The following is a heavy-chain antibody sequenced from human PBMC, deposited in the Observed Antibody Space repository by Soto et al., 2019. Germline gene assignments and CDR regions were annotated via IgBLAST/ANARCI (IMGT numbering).Heavy chain of an antibody. J-gene: IGHJ5*02. CDR1: GGTFSSYG. CDR3: ARARGSSSSSWFDX. V-gene: IGHV1-69*13. D-gene: IGHD6-6*01. Sequence: SVKVSCKASGGTFSSYGISWVRQAPGQGIEWMGGIIPLFGTTNYGQKFKGRVTITADESTSTVYMELSSLRSEDTAMYYCARARGSSSSSWFDXSGQGTLVTVSX. CDR2: IIPLFGTT.